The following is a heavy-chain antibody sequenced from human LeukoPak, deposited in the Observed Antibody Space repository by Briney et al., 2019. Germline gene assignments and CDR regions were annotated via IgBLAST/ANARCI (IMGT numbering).Heavy chain of an antibody. CDR3: ARSPEWLGFDY. CDR2: IYPGDSDT. V-gene: IGHV5-51*01. CDR1: GYSFTGYW. J-gene: IGHJ4*02. Sequence: GESLKISCKGSGYSFTGYWIGWVRQMPGKGLEWMGIIYPGDSDTRYSPSFQGQVTISADKSIGTAYLQWSSLKASDTAMYYCARSPEWLGFDYWGQGTLVTVSS. D-gene: IGHD6-19*01.